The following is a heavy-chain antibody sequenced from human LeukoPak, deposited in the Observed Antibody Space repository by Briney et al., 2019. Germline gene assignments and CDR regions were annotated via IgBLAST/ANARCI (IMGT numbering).Heavy chain of an antibody. CDR2: INPNSGVT. CDR1: GYTFTGYY. V-gene: IGHV1-2*02. CDR3: ARAVAGIDY. D-gene: IGHD6-19*01. Sequence: ASVKVSCKASGYTFTGYYLHWVRQAPGQGLEWMGWINPNSGVTNYAQNFQGRVTMIRDTSISTGYMELSRLRSDDTALYYCARAVAGIDYWGQGTLVTVSA. J-gene: IGHJ4*02.